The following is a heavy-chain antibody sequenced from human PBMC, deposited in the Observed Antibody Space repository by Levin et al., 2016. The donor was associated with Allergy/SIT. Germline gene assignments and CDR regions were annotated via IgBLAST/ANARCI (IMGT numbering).Heavy chain of an antibody. V-gene: IGHV3-7*03. J-gene: IGHJ3*02. Sequence: GGSLRLSCAASGFTFSAYWLSWVRQAPGKGLEWVGNIKRDGSEKYYGDSVKGRFTISRDNAKNSLYLQMNSLRAEDTAVYYCARVPSGIPAAYDAFDIWGQGTMVTVSS. CDR1: GFTFSAYW. D-gene: IGHD6-13*01. CDR2: IKRDGSEK. CDR3: ARVPSGIPAAYDAFDI.